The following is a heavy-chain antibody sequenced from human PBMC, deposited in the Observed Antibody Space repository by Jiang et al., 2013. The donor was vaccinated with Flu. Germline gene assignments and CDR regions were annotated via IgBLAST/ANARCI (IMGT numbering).Heavy chain of an antibody. J-gene: IGHJ4*02. CDR3: AREGKVVPWFDY. Sequence: VKPSETLSLTCTVSGGSISSHYWSWIRQPPGKGLEWIGYIYYSGSTNYNPSLKSRVTISVDTSKNQFSLKLSSVTAADTAVYYCAREGKVVPWFDYWGQGTLVTVSS. CDR1: GGSISSHY. V-gene: IGHV4-59*11. D-gene: IGHD2-15*01. CDR2: IYYSGST.